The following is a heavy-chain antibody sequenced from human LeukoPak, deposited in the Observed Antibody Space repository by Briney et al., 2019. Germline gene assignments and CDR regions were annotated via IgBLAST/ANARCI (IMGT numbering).Heavy chain of an antibody. CDR2: ISYDGSNK. CDR1: GFTFSSYA. J-gene: IGHJ6*02. CDR3: ARDYRGSLYYCYGMDV. V-gene: IGHV3-30-3*01. Sequence: PGRSLRLSCAASGFTFSSYAMHWVRQAPGKGLEWVAVISYDGSNKYYADSVKGRFTISRDNSKNTLYLQMNSLRAEDTAVYYCARDYRGSLYYCYGMDVWGQGTTVTVSS. D-gene: IGHD2-15*01.